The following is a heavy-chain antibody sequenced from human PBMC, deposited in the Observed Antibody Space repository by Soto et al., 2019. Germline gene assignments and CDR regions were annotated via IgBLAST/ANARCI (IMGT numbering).Heavy chain of an antibody. CDR3: ARPYYDILTGYPQTNWFEP. Sequence: SETMSLTCTVSGGSISSSSYYWGWIRQPPGKGLEWIGSIYYSGSTYYNPSLKSRVTISVDTSKNQFSLKLSSVTAADTAVYYCARPYYDILTGYPQTNWFEPWGQGTLVTVSS. D-gene: IGHD3-9*01. J-gene: IGHJ5*02. V-gene: IGHV4-39*01. CDR2: IYYSGST. CDR1: GGSISSSSYY.